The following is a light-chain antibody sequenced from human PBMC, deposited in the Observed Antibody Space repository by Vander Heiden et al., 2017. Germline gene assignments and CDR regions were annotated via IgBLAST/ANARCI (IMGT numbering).Light chain of an antibody. Sequence: QSMSTQPPSVSAAPGQKGTIPRSGSTPHIGNNVVSWYQVLPGTAPKILIYDNTKRPSGIPDRFSGSKSGTSATLDITGLQTGDEADDYGGAWDSSLSVVFFGGGTKLTVL. V-gene: IGLV1-51*01. CDR2: DNT. CDR1: TPHIGNNV. CDR3: GAWDSSLSVVF. J-gene: IGLJ2*01.